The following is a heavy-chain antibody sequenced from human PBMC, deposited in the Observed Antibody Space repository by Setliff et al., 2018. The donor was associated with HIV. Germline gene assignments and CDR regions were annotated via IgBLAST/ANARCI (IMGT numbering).Heavy chain of an antibody. CDR2: INAGDDNT. J-gene: IGHJ4*02. V-gene: IGHV1-3*01. Sequence: ASVKVSCKASGYTFSNYAMHWVRQAPGQRLEWMGYINAGDDNTRYSEKFQGRVTITRDTSANTAYMELSSLRSEDTAVYYCARGSCSGCYLSDYWGLGTLVTVFS. CDR1: GYTFSNYA. D-gene: IGHD6-19*01. CDR3: ARGSCSGCYLSDY.